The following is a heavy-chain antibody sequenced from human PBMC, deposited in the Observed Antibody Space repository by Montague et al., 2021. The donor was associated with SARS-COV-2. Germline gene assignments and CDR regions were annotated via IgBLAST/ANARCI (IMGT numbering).Heavy chain of an antibody. CDR1: GGSISSSSYY. CDR2: IYYTGST. CDR3: AGEVTERYYYYGLDV. D-gene: IGHD1-1*01. Sequence: SETLSLTCTVSGGSISSSSYYWGWIRQPPGKGLEWIGSIYYTGSTYYNPSLKSRVTISVDTSKNQFSLKLSSVTAADTAVYFCAGEVTERYYYYGLDVWGQGALVTVSS. V-gene: IGHV4-39*07. J-gene: IGHJ6*02.